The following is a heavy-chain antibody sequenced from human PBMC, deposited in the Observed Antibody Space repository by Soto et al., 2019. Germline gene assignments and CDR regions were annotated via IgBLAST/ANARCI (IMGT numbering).Heavy chain of an antibody. V-gene: IGHV1-2*02. CDR2: INPNSGGT. J-gene: IGHJ4*02. CDR3: ASQPYDSSGYYWYYFDH. CDR1: GYTFTGYY. D-gene: IGHD3-22*01. Sequence: ASVKVSCKASGYTFTGYYMHWVRQAPGQGLEWMGWINPNSGGTNYAQKFQGRVTMTRDTSISTAYMELSRLRSDDTAVYYCASQPYDSSGYYWYYFDHWGQGTLVTVSS.